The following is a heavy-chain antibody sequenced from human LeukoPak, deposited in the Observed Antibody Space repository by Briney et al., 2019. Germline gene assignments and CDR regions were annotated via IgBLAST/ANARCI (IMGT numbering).Heavy chain of an antibody. J-gene: IGHJ3*02. V-gene: IGHV1-2*02. CDR3: ARRIAGRLINDAFDI. CDR2: INPNSGGT. D-gene: IGHD6-6*01. Sequence: GASVKGSCRASGYTFTGYYMHWVRQAPGQGLEWMGWINPNSGGTNYAQKFQGRVTLTRDTSISTAYMELSRLRSDDTAVYYCARRIAGRLINDAFDIRGQGTMVTVSS. CDR1: GYTFTGYY.